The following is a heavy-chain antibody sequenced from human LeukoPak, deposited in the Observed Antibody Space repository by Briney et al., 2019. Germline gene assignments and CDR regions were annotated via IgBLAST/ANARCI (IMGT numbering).Heavy chain of an antibody. D-gene: IGHD6-19*01. J-gene: IGHJ6*03. Sequence: ASVKVSCKASGYTFTSYGISWVRQAPGQGLEWMGWISAYNGNTNYAQKLQGRVTMTTDTSTSTAYMELRSLRSDDTAVYYCARLPGIAEAGSGMDVWGKGTTVTVSS. V-gene: IGHV1-18*01. CDR1: GYTFTSYG. CDR3: ARLPGIAEAGSGMDV. CDR2: ISAYNGNT.